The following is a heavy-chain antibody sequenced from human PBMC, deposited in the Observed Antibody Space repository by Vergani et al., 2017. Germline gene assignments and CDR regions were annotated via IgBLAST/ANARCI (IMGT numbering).Heavy chain of an antibody. D-gene: IGHD6-13*01. V-gene: IGHV1-3*01. CDR1: GYTFTSYA. Sequence: QVQLVQSGAEVKKPGASVKVSCKASGYTFTSYAMHWVRQAPGQRLEWMGWINAGNGNTKYSQKFQGRVTIIRDTSASTAYMELSSLRSEDTAVYYCARDRHSSSWYDNYYYYMDVWGKGTTVTVSS. CDR2: INAGNGNT. J-gene: IGHJ6*03. CDR3: ARDRHSSSWYDNYYYYMDV.